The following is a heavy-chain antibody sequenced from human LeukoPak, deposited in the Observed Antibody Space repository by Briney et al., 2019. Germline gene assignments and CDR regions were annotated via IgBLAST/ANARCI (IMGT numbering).Heavy chain of an antibody. J-gene: IGHJ6*03. CDR3: ARDRHTPMVYYYYYMDV. CDR1: GFTFSSYS. V-gene: IGHV3-21*04. D-gene: IGHD3-10*01. Sequence: PGRSLRLSCAAPGFTFSSYSMNWVRQAPGKGLEWVSSISSSSSYIYYADSVKGRFTISRDNARNSLYLQMNSLRDEDTAVYYCARDRHTPMVYYYYYMDVWGTGTTVTVSS. CDR2: ISSSSSYI.